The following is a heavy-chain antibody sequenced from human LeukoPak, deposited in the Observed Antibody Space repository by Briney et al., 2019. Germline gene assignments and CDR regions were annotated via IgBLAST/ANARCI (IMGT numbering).Heavy chain of an antibody. J-gene: IGHJ4*02. V-gene: IGHV3-49*04. Sequence: GGSLRLSCTASGFTFGDYAMSWVRQAPGKGLECVGFVRVKGYGATTEYAVSVKGRFTISRDDSKSIAYLQMNSLKTDDTGVYYCTRGGYGGGSFDYWGQGTLVTVSS. D-gene: IGHD4-23*01. CDR1: GFTFGDYA. CDR3: TRGGYGGGSFDY. CDR2: VRVKGYGATT.